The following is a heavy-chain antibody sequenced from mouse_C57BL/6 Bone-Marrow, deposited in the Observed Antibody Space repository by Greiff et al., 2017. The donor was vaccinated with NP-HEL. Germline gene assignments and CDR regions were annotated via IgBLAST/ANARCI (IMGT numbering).Heavy chain of an antibody. D-gene: IGHD1-1*01. J-gene: IGHJ2*01. CDR1: GYTFTSYG. CDR2: IYPRSGNT. Sequence: ESGAELARPGASVKLSCKASGYTFTSYGISWVKQRTGQGLEWIGEIYPRSGNTYYNEKFKGKATLTADKSSSTAYMELRSLTSEDSAVYFCAKGLITTLDYWGQGTTLTVSS. CDR3: AKGLITTLDY. V-gene: IGHV1-81*01.